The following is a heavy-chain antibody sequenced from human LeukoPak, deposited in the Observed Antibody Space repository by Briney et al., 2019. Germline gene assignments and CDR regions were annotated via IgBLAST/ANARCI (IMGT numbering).Heavy chain of an antibody. D-gene: IGHD2-2*03. CDR1: GGSISSTTSY. V-gene: IGHV4-39*01. Sequence: ASETLSLTCAVSGGSISSTTSYWGWIRQPPGKGLEWLGRIYYSGSTFYNPSLKSRVTISVDTSNNQFSLRLSSVTAADTAVYYCARHGSTNYFDYWGQGTLVTVSS. CDR3: ARHGSTNYFDY. CDR2: IYYSGST. J-gene: IGHJ4*02.